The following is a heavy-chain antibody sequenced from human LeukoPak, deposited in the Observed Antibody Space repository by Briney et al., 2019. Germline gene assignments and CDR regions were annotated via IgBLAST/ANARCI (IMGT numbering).Heavy chain of an antibody. CDR1: GFTFTGYW. J-gene: IGHJ4*02. CDR3: ARGRRYCSGGSCYPGYFDY. CDR2: IKQDGSEK. V-gene: IGHV3-7*05. Sequence: PGGSLRPSCAASGFTFTGYWMSWVRQAPGKGLEWVANIKQDGSEKYYVHSVKGRFTISRDNAKNSLYLQMNSLRAEDTAVYYCARGRRYCSGGSCYPGYFDYWGQGTLVTVSS. D-gene: IGHD2-15*01.